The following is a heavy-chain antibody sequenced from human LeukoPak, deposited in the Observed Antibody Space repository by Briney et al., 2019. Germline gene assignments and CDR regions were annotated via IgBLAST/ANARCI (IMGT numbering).Heavy chain of an antibody. J-gene: IGHJ6*04. V-gene: IGHV3-43*02. Sequence: GSLRLSCTASGFTFDDYAMHWVRQAPGKGPEWVSLISGDGGSTYYADSVEGRFTISRDNSKNSLYLQMNSLGTEDTALYYCVKDRRDLGYCDGDTCYSPSDVWGKGTTVTVSS. CDR2: ISGDGGST. CDR1: GFTFDDYA. CDR3: VKDRRDLGYCDGDTCYSPSDV. D-gene: IGHD2-15*01.